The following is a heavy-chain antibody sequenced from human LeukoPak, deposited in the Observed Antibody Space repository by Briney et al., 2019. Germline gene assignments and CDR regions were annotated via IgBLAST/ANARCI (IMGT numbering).Heavy chain of an antibody. Sequence: ASVKVSFKASGGTFSSSAISWERHGPGQGLEWMGGIIPIFGTANYAQKFQSRVTITTDETTSTAYKELSSLISEHTAVYYCARIARGKLAWWFDPWGQGTLVTVSS. J-gene: IGHJ5*02. D-gene: IGHD6-6*01. CDR1: GGTFSSSA. CDR3: ARIARGKLAWWFDP. CDR2: IIPIFGTA. V-gene: IGHV1-69*05.